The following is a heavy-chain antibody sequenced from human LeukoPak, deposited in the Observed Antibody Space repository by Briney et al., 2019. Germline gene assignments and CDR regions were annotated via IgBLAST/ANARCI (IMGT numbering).Heavy chain of an antibody. J-gene: IGHJ4*02. CDR3: ARGNSGYDYILG. Sequence: GGSLRLSCAASGFTFSSSAMSWVRQAPGKGLEWVSGISGSGGGRSGSNTYYADSVKGRFTISRDNAKNTLYLQMNSLRAEDTAVYYCARGNSGYDYILGWGQGTLVTVSS. CDR2: ISGSGGGRSGSNT. CDR1: GFTFSSSA. D-gene: IGHD5-12*01. V-gene: IGHV3-23*01.